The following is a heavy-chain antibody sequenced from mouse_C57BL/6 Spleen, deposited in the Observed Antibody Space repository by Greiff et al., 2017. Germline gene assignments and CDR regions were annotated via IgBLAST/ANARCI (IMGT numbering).Heavy chain of an antibody. CDR1: GFSLTSYG. D-gene: IGHD1-1*01. CDR2: IWSGGST. Sequence: VKLKQSGPGLVQPSQSLSITCTVSGFSLTSYGVHWVRQSPGKGLEWLGVIWSGGSTDYNAAFISRLSISKDNSKSQVFFKMNSLQADDTAIYYCARNGRITTVVARDWYFDVWGTGTTVTVSS. V-gene: IGHV2-2*01. J-gene: IGHJ1*03. CDR3: ARNGRITTVVARDWYFDV.